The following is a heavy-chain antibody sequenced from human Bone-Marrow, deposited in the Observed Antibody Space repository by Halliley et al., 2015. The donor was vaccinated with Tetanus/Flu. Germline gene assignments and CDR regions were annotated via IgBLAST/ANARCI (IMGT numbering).Heavy chain of an antibody. CDR2: IYYSGGSS. J-gene: IGHJ4*02. CDR1: GGSISGYY. V-gene: IGHV4-59*08. Sequence: TLSLTCTVSGGSISGYYWSWIRQPPGKGLEWIAYIYYSGGSSNYNPSLKSRVTISVDTSKNQFSLKLSSVTAADTAVYYCARQDPYDFWSGYFDYWGQGTLVTVSS. D-gene: IGHD3-3*01. CDR3: ARQDPYDFWSGYFDY.